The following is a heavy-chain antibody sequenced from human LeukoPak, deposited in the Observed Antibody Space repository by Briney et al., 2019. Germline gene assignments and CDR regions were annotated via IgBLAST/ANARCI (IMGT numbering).Heavy chain of an antibody. V-gene: IGHV3-23*01. J-gene: IGHJ4*02. CDR3: AKTIIAVELAYFDY. CDR1: GFTFSSYA. CDR2: ISCSGGST. Sequence: PGGSLRLSCAASGFTFSSYAMSWVRQAPGKGLEWVSAISCSGGSTYYADSVKGRFTISRDNSKNTLYLQMNSLRAEDTAVYYCAKTIIAVELAYFDYWGQGTLVTVSS. D-gene: IGHD6-19*01.